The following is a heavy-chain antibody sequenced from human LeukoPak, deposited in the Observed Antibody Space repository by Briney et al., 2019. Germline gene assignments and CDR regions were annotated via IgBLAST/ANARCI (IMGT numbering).Heavy chain of an antibody. CDR2: ISYDGSEK. J-gene: IGHJ4*02. CDR1: GFTFRSSG. CDR3: ARDRSHSWTFDY. D-gene: IGHD6-13*01. V-gene: IGHV3-30*03. Sequence: GGSLRLSCAAPGFTFRSSGMHWVRQAPGKGLEWVAVISYDGSEKYYADPVKGRFTISRDNSKNTLYLQMNSLRAEDTAVYYCARDRSHSWTFDYWGQGTLVTVSS.